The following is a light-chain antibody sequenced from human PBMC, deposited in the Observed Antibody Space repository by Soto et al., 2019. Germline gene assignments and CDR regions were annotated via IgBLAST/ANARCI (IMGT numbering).Light chain of an antibody. J-gene: IGLJ2*01. CDR1: SSNIGSNY. CDR2: RNS. CDR3: AAWDDSLSGVV. V-gene: IGLV1-47*01. Sequence: QAVVTQPPSASGTPGQRVTISCSGSSSNIGSNYEYWYQQLPGTVPQLLIYRNSERPSGVPDRFSGSKSGTSASLAISGLRSEGEADYYCAAWDDSLSGVVFGGGTKLPVL.